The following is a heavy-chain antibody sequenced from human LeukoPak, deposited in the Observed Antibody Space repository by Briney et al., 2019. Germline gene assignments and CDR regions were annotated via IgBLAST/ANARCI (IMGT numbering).Heavy chain of an antibody. CDR1: GGSFSGYY. CDR3: ARGLYYYDSSGYPY. CDR2: INHSGST. V-gene: IGHV4-34*01. Sequence: PSETLSLTCAVYGGSFSGYYWSWTRQPPGKVLEWIGEINHSGSTNYNPSLKSRVTISVDTSKNQFSLKLSSVTAADTAVYYCARGLYYYDSSGYPYWGQGTLVTVSS. D-gene: IGHD3-22*01. J-gene: IGHJ4*02.